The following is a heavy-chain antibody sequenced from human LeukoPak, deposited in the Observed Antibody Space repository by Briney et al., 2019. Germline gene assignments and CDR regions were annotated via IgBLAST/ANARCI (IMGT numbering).Heavy chain of an antibody. D-gene: IGHD6-19*01. CDR1: GFTFSSYG. CDR3: ARGAQWPY. J-gene: IGHJ4*02. V-gene: IGHV3-48*01. CDR2: ISSSSNIM. Sequence: PGGSLRPSCAASGFTFSSYGMNWVRRAPGKGLEWVSYISSSSNIMNYADSVKGRFTTSRDNAKNSLYLQMNSLRVEDTAVYYCARGAQWPYWGQGTLVTVSS.